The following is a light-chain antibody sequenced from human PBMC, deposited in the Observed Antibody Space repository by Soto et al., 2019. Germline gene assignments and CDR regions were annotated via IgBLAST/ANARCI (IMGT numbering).Light chain of an antibody. CDR3: QQYNKWPLS. V-gene: IGKV3-15*01. J-gene: IGKJ4*01. Sequence: EIVMTQSPDTLSVSPGERATLSCRASQSIRGSLAWYQQKPGQAPRLLIYDASTGATGIPDRFSASGSGTEFTLTISSLQSEAFAVYYCQQYNKWPLSFGGGTKVELK. CDR2: DAS. CDR1: QSIRGS.